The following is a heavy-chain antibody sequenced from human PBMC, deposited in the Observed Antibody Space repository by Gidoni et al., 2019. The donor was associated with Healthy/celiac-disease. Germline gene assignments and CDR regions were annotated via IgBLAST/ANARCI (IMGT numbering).Heavy chain of an antibody. V-gene: IGHV4-39*01. Sequence: QLQLQESGPGLVKPSETLSLTCTVSGGSISSSSYYWGWIRQPPGKGLEWIGSIYYSGSTYYNPSLKSRVTISVDTSKNQFSLKLSSVTAADTAVYYCARQISTWCSGGSCYRGVDPWGQGTLVTVSS. CDR1: GGSISSSSYY. D-gene: IGHD2-15*01. CDR3: ARQISTWCSGGSCYRGVDP. CDR2: IYYSGST. J-gene: IGHJ5*02.